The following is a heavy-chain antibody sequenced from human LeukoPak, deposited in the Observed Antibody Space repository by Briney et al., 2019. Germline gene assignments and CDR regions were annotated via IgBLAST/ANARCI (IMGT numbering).Heavy chain of an antibody. CDR1: GFTVSSNY. J-gene: IGHJ2*01. V-gene: IGHV3-53*01. Sequence: PGGSLRLSCAASGFTVSSNYMSWVRQAPGKGLEWVSIIYSGGSTNYADSVKGRFTISRDNSNNTLYLQMNSLRAEDTAVYYCARGRPYWYFDLWGRGTLVTVSS. CDR3: ARGRPYWYFDL. CDR2: IYSGGST.